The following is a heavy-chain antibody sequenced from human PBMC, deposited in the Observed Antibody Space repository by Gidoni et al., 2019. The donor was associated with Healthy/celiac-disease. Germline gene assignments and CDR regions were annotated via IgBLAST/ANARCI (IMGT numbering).Heavy chain of an antibody. CDR2: INHSGST. Sequence: QVQLQQWGAVLLKPSETLSLTCAVYGGSFSGYYWRWLRQPPGKGLEWIGEINHSGSTNYNPSHKSRVTISVGTSKNQFSLRLSAVTAADTAVYYGARVDRRGYIWGQGTMVTVSS. V-gene: IGHV4-34*01. CDR3: ARVDRRGYI. D-gene: IGHD2-15*01. J-gene: IGHJ3*02. CDR1: GGSFSGYY.